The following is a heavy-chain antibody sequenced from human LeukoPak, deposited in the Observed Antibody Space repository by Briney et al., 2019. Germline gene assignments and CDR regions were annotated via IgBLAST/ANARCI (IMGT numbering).Heavy chain of an antibody. D-gene: IGHD3-10*01. CDR2: IRPDGSNE. V-gene: IGHV3-30*02. CDR1: RFIFSTYG. Sequence: PPGGSLRLSCAASRFIFSTYGMHWVRQAPGKGLEWVAFIRPDGSNEYYAASVRGRFAISRDNSQNTLHLQMNSLRLEDTAVYYCVKDWGVLPDYTADGFDIWGPGTMVTVSS. J-gene: IGHJ3*02. CDR3: VKDWGVLPDYTADGFDI.